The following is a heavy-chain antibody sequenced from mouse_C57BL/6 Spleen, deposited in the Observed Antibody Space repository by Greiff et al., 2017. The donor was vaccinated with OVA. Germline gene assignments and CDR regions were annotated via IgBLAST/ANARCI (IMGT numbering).Heavy chain of an antibody. Sequence: QVQLQQPGAELVRPGSSVKLSCKASGYTFTSYWMHWVKQRPIQGLEWIGNIDPSDSETHYNQKFKDKATLTVDKSSSTAYMQLSSLTSEDSAVYYCAIYYYGSSYGAMDYWGQGTSVTASS. CDR3: AIYYYGSSYGAMDY. CDR1: GYTFTSYW. J-gene: IGHJ4*01. CDR2: IDPSDSET. V-gene: IGHV1-52*01. D-gene: IGHD1-1*01.